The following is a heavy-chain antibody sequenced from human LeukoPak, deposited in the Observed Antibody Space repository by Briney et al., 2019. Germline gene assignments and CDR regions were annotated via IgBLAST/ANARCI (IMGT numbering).Heavy chain of an antibody. D-gene: IGHD3-3*01. CDR1: GFTFDDYG. J-gene: IGHJ6*04. V-gene: IGHV3-20*04. CDR2: INWNGGST. CDR3: ARGGITISGVVNPPDV. Sequence: GGSLRLSCAASGFTFDDYGMSWVRQAPGKGLEWVSGINWNGGSTGYADSVKGRFTISRDNAKNSLYLQMNSLRAEDTALYYCARGGITISGVVNPPDVWGKGTTVTVSS.